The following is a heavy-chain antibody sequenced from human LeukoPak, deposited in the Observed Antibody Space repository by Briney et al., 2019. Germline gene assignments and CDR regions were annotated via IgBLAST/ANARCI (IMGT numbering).Heavy chain of an antibody. J-gene: IGHJ4*02. CDR1: GFTFSNSG. CDR2: IWYDGTRT. D-gene: IGHD3-3*01. CDR3: ARGFLDFDS. V-gene: IGHV3-33*01. Sequence: GGSLRLSCVPSGFTFSNSGMHWVRQAPGKGLEWVALIWYDGTRTEYADSVKGRFTISRDDSKNTVYLQMNSLRAEDTAFYYCARGFLDFDSWGQGTLVIVSS.